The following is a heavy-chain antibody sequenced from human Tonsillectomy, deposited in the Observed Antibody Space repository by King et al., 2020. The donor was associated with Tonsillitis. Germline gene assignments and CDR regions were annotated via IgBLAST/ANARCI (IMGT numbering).Heavy chain of an antibody. V-gene: IGHV4-34*01. CDR2: MNHSGNT. CDR1: GGSFSNYY. J-gene: IGHJ3*02. CDR3: ARSDFWSGYSDAFDI. D-gene: IGHD3-3*01. Sequence: VQPQQWGAGLLKPSETLSLTCAVYGGSFSNYYWSWIRQPPGKGLEWIGEMNHSGNTNYNPSLKSRVTISVDTSKNQFSLKLSSVTAADTAVYYCARSDFWSGYSDAFDIWGQGTMVAVSS.